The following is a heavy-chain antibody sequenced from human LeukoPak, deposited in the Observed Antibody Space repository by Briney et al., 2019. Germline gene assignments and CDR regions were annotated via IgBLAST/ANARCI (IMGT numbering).Heavy chain of an antibody. V-gene: IGHV4-39*01. J-gene: IGHJ4*02. CDR3: ARQVGATTLIDS. CDR2: IYLIGTN. CDR1: AGSISSRNHY. D-gene: IGHD1-26*01. Sequence: PSETLSLTCTVSAGSISSRNHYWGWTRQPPGKGLEWIGSIYLIGTNYSNPSLKSRVTISVDTSKNQLSLKLRSVTAADTALYYCARQVGATTLIDSWGQGTLVTVSS.